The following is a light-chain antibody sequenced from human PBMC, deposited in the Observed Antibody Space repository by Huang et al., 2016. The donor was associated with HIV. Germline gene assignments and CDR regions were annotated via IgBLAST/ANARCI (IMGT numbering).Light chain of an antibody. J-gene: IGKJ3*01. CDR2: DAS. V-gene: IGKV3-11*01. Sequence: EIVLTQSPATLSLSPGERATLSCRASQSVTNYLAWYQQKPGQAPRPVIYDASYRATGIPARFSGSVSGTDFTLTISSLEPEDCAVYYCQQRSNWPLTFGPGTKVHIK. CDR3: QQRSNWPLT. CDR1: QSVTNY.